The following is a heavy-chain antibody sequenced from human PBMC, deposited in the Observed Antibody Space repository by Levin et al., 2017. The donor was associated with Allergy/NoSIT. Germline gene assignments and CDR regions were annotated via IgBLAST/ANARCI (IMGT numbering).Heavy chain of an antibody. Sequence: SQTLSLTCTVSGGSISSSGSYWGWIRQPPGKGLEWIGTIYSNGITYYNPSLKSRVTISVDTSKNQFSLKLSSVTAADTAVYYCARQRWLQPVDSWGQGPLVTVSS. CDR1: GGSISSSGSY. D-gene: IGHD5-24*01. V-gene: IGHV4-39*07. J-gene: IGHJ4*02. CDR3: ARQRWLQPVDS. CDR2: IYSNGIT.